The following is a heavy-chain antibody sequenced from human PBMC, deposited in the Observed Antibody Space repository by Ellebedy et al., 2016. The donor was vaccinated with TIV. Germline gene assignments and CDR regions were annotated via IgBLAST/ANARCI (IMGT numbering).Heavy chain of an antibody. V-gene: IGHV1-3*01. Sequence: AASVKVSCKASGYTITRYAIHWVRQAPGQRPEWMGWINGGNGDTSYSQKFQVRVTLTRDTSASTAYMELGSLGCDDTAVYYCARTSDSSTYYQYYYGVDVWGQGTTVTVSS. J-gene: IGHJ6*02. CDR1: GYTITRYA. CDR3: ARTSDSSTYYQYYYGVDV. D-gene: IGHD3-22*01. CDR2: INGGNGDT.